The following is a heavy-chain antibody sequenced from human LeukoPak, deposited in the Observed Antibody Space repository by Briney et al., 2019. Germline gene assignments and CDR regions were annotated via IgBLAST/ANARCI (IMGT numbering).Heavy chain of an antibody. D-gene: IGHD6-19*01. J-gene: IGHJ4*02. Sequence: HPGGSLRLSCAASGFTFSSYGMHWVRQAPGKGLEWVAVISYDGSNKYYADSVKGRFTISRDNSKNTLYLQMNSLRADDTAVYYCAKERTGGWPFDYWGQGTLVTVSS. CDR3: AKERTGGWPFDY. CDR2: ISYDGSNK. CDR1: GFTFSSYG. V-gene: IGHV3-30*18.